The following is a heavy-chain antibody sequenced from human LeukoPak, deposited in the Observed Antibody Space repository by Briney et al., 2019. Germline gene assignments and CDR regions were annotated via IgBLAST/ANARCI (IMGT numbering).Heavy chain of an antibody. Sequence: GGSLRLSCAASGFTFDDYAMHWVRQAPGKGLEWVSGISWNSGSIGYADSVKGRFTVSRDNANNSLYLQMNSLRAEDAALYYCAKEYYGSGSYYEGLFDYWGQGTLVTVSS. CDR1: GFTFDDYA. D-gene: IGHD3-10*01. CDR2: ISWNSGSI. CDR3: AKEYYGSGSYYEGLFDY. J-gene: IGHJ4*02. V-gene: IGHV3-9*01.